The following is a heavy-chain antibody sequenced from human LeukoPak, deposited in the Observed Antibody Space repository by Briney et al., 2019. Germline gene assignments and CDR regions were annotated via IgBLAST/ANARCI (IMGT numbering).Heavy chain of an antibody. CDR1: GYIFTSLG. V-gene: IGHV1-18*01. Sequence: ASVNVCCKTAGYIFTSLGINWVRQVPGQGLEWIGWASPYYGKTNYAHKYKGRVGLTTETSTSTAYMELMSLRDDEPAFPFFARDHYSGSGTYSPWGQGTLVTVSS. CDR3: ARDHYSGSGTYSP. J-gene: IGHJ5*02. D-gene: IGHD3-10*01. CDR2: ASPYYGKT.